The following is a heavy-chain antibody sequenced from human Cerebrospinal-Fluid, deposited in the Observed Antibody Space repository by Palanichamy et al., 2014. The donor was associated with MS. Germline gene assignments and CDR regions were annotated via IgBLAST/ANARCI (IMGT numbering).Heavy chain of an antibody. J-gene: IGHJ4*02. CDR1: GGSISSYY. Sequence: QVQLQEPGPGLVKPSETLSLTCTVSGGSISSYYWSWIRQPPGKGLEWIGYIYYSGSTNYNPSLKSRVTISVDTSKNQFSLKLSSVTAADTAFYYCARVRSGWYYFDYWGQGTLLTVSS. D-gene: IGHD6-19*01. CDR2: IYYSGST. CDR3: ARVRSGWYYFDY. V-gene: IGHV4-59*01.